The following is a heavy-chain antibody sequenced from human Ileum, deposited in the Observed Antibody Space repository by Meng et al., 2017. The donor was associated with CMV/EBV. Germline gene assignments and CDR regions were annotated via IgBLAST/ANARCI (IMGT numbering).Heavy chain of an antibody. D-gene: IGHD6-13*01. J-gene: IGHJ4*02. V-gene: IGHV3-30*02. Sequence: GESLKISCAASGFTFSSYGMHWVRQAPGKGLEWVAFIRYDGSNKYYADSVKGRFTISRDNSKNTLYLQMNSLRAEDTAVYYCAKDSSSWYVPDYWGQGTRVTGSS. CDR1: GFTFSSYG. CDR3: AKDSSSWYVPDY. CDR2: IRYDGSNK.